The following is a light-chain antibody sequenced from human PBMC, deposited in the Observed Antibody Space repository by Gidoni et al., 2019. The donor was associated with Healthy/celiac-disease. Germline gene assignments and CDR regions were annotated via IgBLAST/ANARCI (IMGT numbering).Light chain of an antibody. J-gene: IGLJ2*01. Sequence: YALTQPPSVSVSPGQTASITCSGAQFGDKYACWYQQKQGQPPVLVIYQDSKRPSGIPERFSGSNSGNTATLTISGIQAVDEADYYCQAWDSSTEDVVFGGGTKLTVL. V-gene: IGLV3-1*01. CDR1: QFGDKY. CDR3: QAWDSSTEDVV. CDR2: QDS.